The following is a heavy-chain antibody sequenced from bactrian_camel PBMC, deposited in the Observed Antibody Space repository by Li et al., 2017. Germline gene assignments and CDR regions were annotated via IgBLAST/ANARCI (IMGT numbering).Heavy chain of an antibody. V-gene: IGHV3S1*01. J-gene: IGHJ6*01. CDR1: GYSSSSYC. Sequence: HVQLVESGGGSVQPGGSLKLSCTISGYSSSSYCMGWVRQAPGEEREGVAAISPGSGRRWYGDSVKGRFTISRDDNQRTIYLQMNSLEPEDTAMYFCAARPGKCRGTWPPLAGDFGYWGQGTQVTVS. CDR3: AARPGKCRGTWPPLAGDFGY. CDR2: ISPGSGRR. D-gene: IGHD2*01.